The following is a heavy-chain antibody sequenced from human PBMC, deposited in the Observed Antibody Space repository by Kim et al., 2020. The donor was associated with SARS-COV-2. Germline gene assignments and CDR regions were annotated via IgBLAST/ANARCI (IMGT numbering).Heavy chain of an antibody. Sequence: GSTYYADSVKGRFTISRHNSKNTLYLQMNSLRAEDTAVYYCARASGYYAIWGQGTLVTVSS. D-gene: IGHD3-22*01. CDR2: GST. J-gene: IGHJ4*02. CDR3: ARASGYYAI. V-gene: IGHV3-53*04.